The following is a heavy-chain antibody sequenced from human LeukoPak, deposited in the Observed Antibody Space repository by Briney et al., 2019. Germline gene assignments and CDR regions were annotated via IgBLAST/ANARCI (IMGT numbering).Heavy chain of an antibody. D-gene: IGHD6-19*01. CDR2: ISWNSGSR. J-gene: IGHJ3*02. Sequence: GGSLRLSCVASGFTFDDYAMHWVRQAPGKGLEWVSGISWNSGSRGYADSVKGRFTISRDNSKNTLYLQMNSLRAEDTAVYYCAKVYGSGYLRSAFDIWGQGTMVTVSS. V-gene: IGHV3-9*01. CDR1: GFTFDDYA. CDR3: AKVYGSGYLRSAFDI.